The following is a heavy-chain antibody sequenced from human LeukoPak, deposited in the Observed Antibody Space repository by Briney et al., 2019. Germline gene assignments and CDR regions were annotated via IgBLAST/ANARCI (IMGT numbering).Heavy chain of an antibody. D-gene: IGHD3-22*01. Sequence: SETLSLTCSVSGGSINSYYWSWIRQPPGKGLEWIGYMYYSGMSAYNASLKSRVTISLDTPKNQFSLRLSSVTAADTAVYYCARSYDSSGYYYYGTYVWGQGTTVTVSS. V-gene: IGHV4-59*12. CDR1: GGSINSYY. CDR2: MYYSGMS. J-gene: IGHJ6*02. CDR3: ARSYDSSGYYYYGTYV.